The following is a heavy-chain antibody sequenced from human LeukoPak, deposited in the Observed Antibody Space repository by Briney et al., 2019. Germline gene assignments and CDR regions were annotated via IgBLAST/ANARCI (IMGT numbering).Heavy chain of an antibody. CDR2: FAGSDTTA. D-gene: IGHD3-22*01. Sequence: GGSLRLSCAASGFDFGAYEMNWVRQAPGKGLEWVAYFAGSDTTAYYADSVKGRFIISRDNAGNSLYLQMNSLRAEDTALYYCTTLGYHLDSWGQGTLVTVSS. CDR3: TTLGYHLDS. CDR1: GFDFGAYE. J-gene: IGHJ4*02. V-gene: IGHV3-48*03.